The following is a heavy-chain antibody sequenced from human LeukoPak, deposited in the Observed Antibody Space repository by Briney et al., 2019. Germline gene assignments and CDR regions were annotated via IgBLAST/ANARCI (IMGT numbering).Heavy chain of an antibody. D-gene: IGHD1-26*01. V-gene: IGHV4-59*01. J-gene: IGHJ4*02. Sequence: SETLSLTCTVSGGSISSYYWSWIRQPPGKGLGWIGNIYYSGSTNYNPSLKSRVTISVDTSKNQFSLKLSAVTAADTAVYYCAREDMGSGYVAFWGQGTLVAVSS. CDR3: AREDMGSGYVAF. CDR1: GGSISSYY. CDR2: IYYSGST.